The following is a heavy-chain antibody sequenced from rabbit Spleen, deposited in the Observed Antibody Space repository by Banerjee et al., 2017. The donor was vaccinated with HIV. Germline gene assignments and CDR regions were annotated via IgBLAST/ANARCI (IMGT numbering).Heavy chain of an antibody. J-gene: IGHJ4*01. Sequence: HLKESGGGLVQPGGSLKLSCTASGFTLSSYYMNWVRQAPGKGLEWIGYIDPVFGITYYANWVNGRFSISRENAQNTVYLQLNSLTVADTATYFCARGVYSSGWGVDLGYFDLWGLGTLVTVS. CDR1: GFTLSSYY. CDR3: ARGVYSSGWGVDLGYFDL. D-gene: IGHD4-1*01. V-gene: IGHV1S7*01. CDR2: IDPVFGIT.